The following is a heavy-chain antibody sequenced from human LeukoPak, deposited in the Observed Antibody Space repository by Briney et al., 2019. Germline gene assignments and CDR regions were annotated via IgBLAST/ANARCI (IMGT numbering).Heavy chain of an antibody. CDR3: ARLIGGPARPGSGY. D-gene: IGHD6-6*01. V-gene: IGHV5-51*01. CDR1: GYTFTNYW. J-gene: IGHJ4*02. Sequence: GESLKISCKGSGYTFTNYWIGWVRQMPGKGLEWMGIIYPGDSDTKYNTSFQGQVTISADKSITTAYLQWSSLKASDSAIYYCARLIGGPARPGSGYWGQGTLVTVSS. CDR2: IYPGDSDT.